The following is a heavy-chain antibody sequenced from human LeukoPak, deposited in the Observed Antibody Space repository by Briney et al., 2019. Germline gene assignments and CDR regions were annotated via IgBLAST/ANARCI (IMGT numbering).Heavy chain of an antibody. Sequence: TSQTLSLTCTVSAGSISSGSYYWSWTRQPAGKGLEWIGRIYTSGSTNYNPSLKSRVTISVDTSKNQFSLKLSSVTAAVTAVYYCAREPILLWFGELLFYAFDIWGQGTMVTVSS. CDR3: AREPILLWFGELLFYAFDI. CDR2: IYTSGST. D-gene: IGHD3-10*01. CDR1: AGSISSGSYY. J-gene: IGHJ3*02. V-gene: IGHV4-61*02.